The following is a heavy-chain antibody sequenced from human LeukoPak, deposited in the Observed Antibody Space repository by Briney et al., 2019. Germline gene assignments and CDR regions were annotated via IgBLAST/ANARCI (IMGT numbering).Heavy chain of an antibody. J-gene: IGHJ4*02. D-gene: IGHD3-9*01. CDR3: ARLHYDVLAGPFDY. CDR2: ISSSSSYI. Sequence: GGSLRLSCAASGFTFSSYSMNWVRQAPGKGLEWVSSISSSSSYIYYADSVKGRFTISRGNAKNSLYLQMNSLRAEDTAVYYCARLHYDVLAGPFDYWGQGTLVTVSS. CDR1: GFTFSSYS. V-gene: IGHV3-21*01.